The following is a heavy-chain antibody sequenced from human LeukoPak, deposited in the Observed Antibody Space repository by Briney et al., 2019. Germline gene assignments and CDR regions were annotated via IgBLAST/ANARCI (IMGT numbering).Heavy chain of an antibody. J-gene: IGHJ4*02. CDR2: IWYDGSNK. D-gene: IGHD3-22*01. V-gene: IGHV3-33*01. Sequence: PGGSLRLSCAASGFTFSSYGMHWVRQAPGKGLEWVAVIWYDGSNKYYADSVKGRFTISRDNSKNTLYLQMNSLRAEDTAVYYCARDIYDSSGYGGDYWGQGTLVTVSS. CDR3: ARDIYDSSGYGGDY. CDR1: GFTFSSYG.